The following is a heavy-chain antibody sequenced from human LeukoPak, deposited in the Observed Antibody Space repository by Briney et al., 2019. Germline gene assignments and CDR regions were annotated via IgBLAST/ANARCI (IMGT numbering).Heavy chain of an antibody. CDR3: ATRREDYYDGSGY. CDR1: GYTFTSYD. V-gene: IGHV1-8*01. CDR2: MNPNSGNT. J-gene: IGHJ4*02. Sequence: GASVKVSCKASGYTFTSYDINWVRQATGQGLEWMGWMNPNSGNTGYAQKFQGRVTMTRNTSISTAYMELSSLRSEDTAVYYCATRREDYYDGSGYWGQGTLVTVSS. D-gene: IGHD3-22*01.